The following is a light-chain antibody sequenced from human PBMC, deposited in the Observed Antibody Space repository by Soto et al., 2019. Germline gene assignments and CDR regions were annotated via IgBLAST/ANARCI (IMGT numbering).Light chain of an antibody. Sequence: AIRMTQAPSSLSASTGDRVTITWRASQGISSYLAWYQQKPGKAPKLLIYDASSLESGVPSRFSGSGSGTEFTLTISSLRPEDFATYYCQQLNSYPPTFGGGTKVDIK. J-gene: IGKJ4*01. CDR2: DAS. CDR1: QGISSY. V-gene: IGKV1-8*01. CDR3: QQLNSYPPT.